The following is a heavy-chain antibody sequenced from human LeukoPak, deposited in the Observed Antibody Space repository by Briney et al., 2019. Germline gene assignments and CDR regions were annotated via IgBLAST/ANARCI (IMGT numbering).Heavy chain of an antibody. Sequence: GESLKISCKGSGYTFTNYWIGWVRQMPGKGLEFMGIIYPGDSDTRYSSSFQGQVTISVDKSINTAYLQWSSLKASDSAMYYCARSVSFVPAAHRFDPWGQGTLVTVSS. CDR1: GYTFTNYW. V-gene: IGHV5-51*01. J-gene: IGHJ5*02. CDR2: IYPGDSDT. CDR3: ARSVSFVPAAHRFDP. D-gene: IGHD2-2*01.